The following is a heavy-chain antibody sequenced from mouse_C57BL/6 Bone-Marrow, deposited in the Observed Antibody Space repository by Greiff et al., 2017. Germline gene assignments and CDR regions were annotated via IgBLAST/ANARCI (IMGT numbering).Heavy chain of an antibody. CDR1: GYTFTSYW. CDR3: ARDNYYYGSSPAWFAY. Sequence: VQLQQPGAELVKPGASVKLSCKASGYTFTSYWMQWVKQRPGQGLEWIGEIDPSDSSTNYNQKFKGKATLTVDTSSSTAYMQLSSLTSEDSAVYYCARDNYYYGSSPAWFAYWGQGTLVTVSA. J-gene: IGHJ3*01. V-gene: IGHV1-50*01. D-gene: IGHD1-1*01. CDR2: IDPSDSST.